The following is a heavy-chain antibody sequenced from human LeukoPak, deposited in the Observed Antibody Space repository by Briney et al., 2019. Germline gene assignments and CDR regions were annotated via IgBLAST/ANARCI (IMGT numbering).Heavy chain of an antibody. CDR1: GFTFSSYW. CDR2: IQQDGSDK. J-gene: IGHJ4*02. D-gene: IGHD5-18*01. Sequence: GGSLRLSCAASGFTFSSYWVSWVRQAPGKGLELVANIQQDGSDKYYVDSVKGRFTISRDNAKKSLYLQMNSLRAEDTAVYYCARGRGYSYGYFEYWGQGTLVTVSS. CDR3: ARGRGYSYGYFEY. V-gene: IGHV3-7*04.